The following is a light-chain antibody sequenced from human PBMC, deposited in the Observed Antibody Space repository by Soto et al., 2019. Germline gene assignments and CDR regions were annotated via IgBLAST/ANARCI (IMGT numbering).Light chain of an antibody. J-gene: IGKJ1*01. Sequence: EIVMTQSPATLSVSPGARATLSCRASQSISTNLAWYQRKPGQPPSLLVYGAATRATGVPARFSGSGSGTQFTPTITSLQSKDFAVYYCKKYNLGRWTFGKGTKV. CDR3: KKYNLGRWT. CDR1: QSISTN. V-gene: IGKV3-15*01. CDR2: GAA.